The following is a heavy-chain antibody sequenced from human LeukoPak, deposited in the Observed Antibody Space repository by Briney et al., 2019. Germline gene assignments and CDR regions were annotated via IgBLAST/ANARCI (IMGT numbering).Heavy chain of an antibody. V-gene: IGHV1-18*01. CDR2: ISAYKGNT. D-gene: IGHD2-15*01. CDR1: GYTFTSYG. J-gene: IGHJ6*02. Sequence: GASVKVSCKASGYTFTSYGISWVRQAPGQGLEWMGWISAYKGNTNSAQKLQGRVTMTTDTSTSTAYMELRSLRSDDTAVYYCAREGKVVVAATTTLNYYYGMDVWGQGTTVTVSS. CDR3: AREGKVVVAATTTLNYYYGMDV.